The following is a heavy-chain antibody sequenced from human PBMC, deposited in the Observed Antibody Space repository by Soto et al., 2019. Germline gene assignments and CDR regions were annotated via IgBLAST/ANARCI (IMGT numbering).Heavy chain of an antibody. CDR2: VSASGLNT. Sequence: EVQLLESGGKLVQPGGSLTLSCAASGFTFSTYAMAWVRQAPGKGLEWVSGVSASGLNTDYADPVQGRFYISRDNSKTTVSLHMTSLPSEDTGLYYWAKDRPPRTSGYFFAYWGPGTALTVSS. D-gene: IGHD1-1*01. J-gene: IGHJ4*02. CDR3: AKDRPPRTSGYFFAY. CDR1: GFTFSTYA. V-gene: IGHV3-23*01.